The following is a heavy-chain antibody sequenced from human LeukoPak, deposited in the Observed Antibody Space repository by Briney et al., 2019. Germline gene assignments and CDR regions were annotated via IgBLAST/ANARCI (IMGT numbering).Heavy chain of an antibody. V-gene: IGHV4-61*01. CDR1: GGSVSSGSYY. D-gene: IGHD5-18*01. CDR3: ARWDTAMVTFDY. CDR2: IYYSGST. J-gene: IGHJ4*02. Sequence: SETLSLTCTVSGGSVSSGSYYWSWIRQPPGKGLEWIGYIYYSGSTNYNPSLKSRVTISVDTSKNQFSLKLSSVTAADTAVYYCARWDTAMVTFDYWGQGTLVTVSS.